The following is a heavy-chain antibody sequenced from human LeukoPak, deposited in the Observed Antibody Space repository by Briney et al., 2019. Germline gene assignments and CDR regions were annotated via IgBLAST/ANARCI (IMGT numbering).Heavy chain of an antibody. CDR3: ARVDSSGYYKNYFDY. V-gene: IGHV3-53*01. CDR2: IYSGGST. CDR1: GFTVSGKS. J-gene: IGHJ4*02. D-gene: IGHD3-22*01. Sequence: PGGSPRLSCAASGFTVSGKSMSWVRQAPGKGLEWVSVIYSGGSTYYADSVKGRFTISRDNSKNTMYLQMNSLRAEDTAVYYCARVDSSGYYKNYFDYWGQGTLVTVSS.